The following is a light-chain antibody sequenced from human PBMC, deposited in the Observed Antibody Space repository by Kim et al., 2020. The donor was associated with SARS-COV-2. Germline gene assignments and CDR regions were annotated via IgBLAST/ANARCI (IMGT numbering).Light chain of an antibody. V-gene: IGKV3-11*01. J-gene: IGKJ4*01. Sequence: EIVLTQSPAPLSLSPGERATLSCRASQGISSYLAWYQQKPGQAPRLLIYDASNSATGIPARFSGSGSGTDFTLTISSLEPEDFAVYYCQQRTSWPTVTFGGGTKVDIK. CDR1: QGISSY. CDR2: DAS. CDR3: QQRTSWPTVT.